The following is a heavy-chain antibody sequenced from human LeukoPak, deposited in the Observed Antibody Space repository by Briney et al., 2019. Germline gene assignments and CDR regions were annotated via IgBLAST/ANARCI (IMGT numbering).Heavy chain of an antibody. Sequence: PSQTLSLTCTVSGGSIRSGSYFWPWIRQPAGTALEWIGRVDSSGTTNYNPSLKSRVTISVDTSKNQFSLKLSSVTAADTAVYYCARGDWQYINNWSNWFDPWGQGTLVTVSS. CDR3: ARGDWQYINNWSNWFDP. CDR2: VDSSGTT. V-gene: IGHV4-61*02. J-gene: IGHJ5*02. D-gene: IGHD1-1*01. CDR1: GGSIRSGSYF.